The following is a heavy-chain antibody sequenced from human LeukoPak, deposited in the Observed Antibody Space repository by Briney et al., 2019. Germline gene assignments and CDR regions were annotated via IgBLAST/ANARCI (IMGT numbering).Heavy chain of an antibody. D-gene: IGHD3-3*01. V-gene: IGHV4-39*01. J-gene: IGHJ3*02. Sequence: PSETLSLTCTVSGGSISSSDFCWGWIRQPPGNGLERIASVYYSGSTYYSPSLKSRVTISADTSKNQFSLKLSSVTAADTAVYFCARQRYGFRSGYWIGDAFDIWGQGTVVTVSS. CDR1: GGSISSSDFC. CDR3: ARQRYGFRSGYWIGDAFDI. CDR2: VYYSGST.